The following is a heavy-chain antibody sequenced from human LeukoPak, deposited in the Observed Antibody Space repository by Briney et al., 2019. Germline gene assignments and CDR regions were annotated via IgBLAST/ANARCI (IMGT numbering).Heavy chain of an antibody. CDR3: ARGLRFLEWLHKIMDV. CDR1: GFTFSSIW. CDR2: IKQDGSEK. Sequence: GGSLRLSCAASGFTFSSIWMSWVRQAPGKGLEWVANIKQDGSEKYYVDSVKGRFTISRDNAKNSLYLQMNSLRAEDTAVYYCARGLRFLEWLHKIMDVWGKGTTITVSS. V-gene: IGHV3-7*01. J-gene: IGHJ6*04. D-gene: IGHD3-3*01.